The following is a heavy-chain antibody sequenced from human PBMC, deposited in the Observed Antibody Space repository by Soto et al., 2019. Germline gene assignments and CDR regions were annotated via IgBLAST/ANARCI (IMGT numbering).Heavy chain of an antibody. V-gene: IGHV4-4*07. CDR2: IYTSGST. Sequence: PSETLSLTCTVSGGSISSYYRSWIRQPAGKGLEWIGRIYTSGSTNYNPSLKSRVTMSVDTSKNQFSLKLSSVTAADTAVYYCARVLSGIAVAGVFDYWGQGTLVTVSS. J-gene: IGHJ4*02. CDR1: GGSISSYY. CDR3: ARVLSGIAVAGVFDY. D-gene: IGHD6-19*01.